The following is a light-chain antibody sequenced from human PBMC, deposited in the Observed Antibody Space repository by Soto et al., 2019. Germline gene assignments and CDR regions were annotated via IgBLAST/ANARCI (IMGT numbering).Light chain of an antibody. J-gene: IGKJ1*01. CDR2: RAS. CDR1: QGVXSN. V-gene: IGKV3-15*01. CDR3: QQYNNRTRT. Sequence: EIVLKQSPCTLSLSPGERATLSCRASQGVXSNFDWYQQKPGQAPRLLXDRASTRATGVPASLSGSGSGTDFTPTISGRQSEECAGYYCQQYNNRTRTFGQGTKVDIK.